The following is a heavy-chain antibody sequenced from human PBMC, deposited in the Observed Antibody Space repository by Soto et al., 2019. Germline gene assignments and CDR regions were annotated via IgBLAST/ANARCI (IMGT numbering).Heavy chain of an antibody. D-gene: IGHD5-12*01. Sequence: QLQLVQSGGEVKKPGASVRVSCEAYGYPFSKYGISWIRQAPGQGLEWMGWIKPDNGNKDYAQKFQGRVTMTTDTSSNTAYMELRSLRSDDTAVYYCATSYDSGFDPWGQGTLVSVSS. CDR3: ATSYDSGFDP. J-gene: IGHJ5*02. V-gene: IGHV1-18*01. CDR2: IKPDNGNK. CDR1: GYPFSKYG.